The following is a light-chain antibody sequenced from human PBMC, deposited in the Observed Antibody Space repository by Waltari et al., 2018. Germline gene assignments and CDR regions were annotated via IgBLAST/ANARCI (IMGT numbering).Light chain of an antibody. V-gene: IGLV2-14*03. CDR2: DVT. CDR3: SSYTSSTTSVV. J-gene: IGLJ2*01. CDR1: TSDVGTYNY. Sequence: QSALTQPASVSGSPGQSITISCTGPTSDVGTYNYVSWYQQRPGKAPKLIIYDVTKRPSGVSNRFSGSKSGNTASLTISGLQAEDEADYYCSSYTSSTTSVVFGGGTKVTVL.